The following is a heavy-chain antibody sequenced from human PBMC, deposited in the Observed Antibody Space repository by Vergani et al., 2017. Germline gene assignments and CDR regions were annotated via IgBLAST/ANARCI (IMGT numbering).Heavy chain of an antibody. J-gene: IGHJ4*02. CDR2: IYYSGST. CDR3: ARVXNYDFWSGYYTGLFYFDY. CDR1: GGSISSYY. Sequence: QVQLQESGPGLVKPSETLSLTCTVSGGSISSYYWSWIRQPPGKGLEWIGYIYYSGSTNYNPSLKSRVTISVDTSKNQFSLKLSSVTAADTAVYYCARVXNYDFWSGYYTGLFYFDYWGQGTLVTVSS. V-gene: IGHV4-59*01. D-gene: IGHD3-3*01.